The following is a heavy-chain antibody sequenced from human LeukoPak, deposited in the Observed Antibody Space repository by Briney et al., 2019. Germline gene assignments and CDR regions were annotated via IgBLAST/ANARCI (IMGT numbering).Heavy chain of an antibody. Sequence: EASVKVSCKASGYTFTSYGVSWVRQAPGQGLEWMGWISAYNGNTKYAQKLQGRVTMTTNTSTSTAYMELRSLRSDDTAVYYCAREMLTFGEVIVPTPTDYWGQGTLVTVSS. CDR3: AREMLTFGEVIVPTPTDY. V-gene: IGHV1-18*01. CDR1: GYTFTSYG. D-gene: IGHD3-16*02. J-gene: IGHJ4*02. CDR2: ISAYNGNT.